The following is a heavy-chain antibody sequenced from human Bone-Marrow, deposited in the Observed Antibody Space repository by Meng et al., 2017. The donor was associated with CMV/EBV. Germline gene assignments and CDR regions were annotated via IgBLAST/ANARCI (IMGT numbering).Heavy chain of an antibody. CDR1: GDSISSSSYY. V-gene: IGHV4-39*07. Sequence: SETLSLTCTVSGDSISSSSYYWGWIRQPPGKGLEWIGSIYYSGSTYYNPSLKSRVTISVDTSKNQFSLKLSSVTAADTAVYYCARGLYGSGSYYNLRSGWDYYFDYWGQGTLVTVSS. CDR2: IYYSGST. J-gene: IGHJ4*02. D-gene: IGHD3-10*01. CDR3: ARGLYGSGSYYNLRSGWDYYFDY.